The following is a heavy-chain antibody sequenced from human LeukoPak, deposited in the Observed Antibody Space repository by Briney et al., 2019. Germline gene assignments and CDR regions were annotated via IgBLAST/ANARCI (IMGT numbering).Heavy chain of an antibody. CDR3: TRDSGTTGVVKFDP. CDR1: GGSINSYY. Sequence: MSSETLSLTCTVSGGSINSYYWSWLRQPAERGLEWIGRIYASGSTTYSPSLRSRVAISMDTSKNQFSLRLTSVTAADTAVYYCTRDSGTTGVVKFDPWGQGILVTVSS. J-gene: IGHJ5*02. D-gene: IGHD4-23*01. V-gene: IGHV4-4*07. CDR2: IYASGST.